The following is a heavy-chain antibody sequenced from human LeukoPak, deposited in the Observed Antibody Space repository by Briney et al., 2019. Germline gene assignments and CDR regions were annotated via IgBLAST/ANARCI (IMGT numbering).Heavy chain of an antibody. J-gene: IGHJ4*02. CDR3: ARHAPYSSGWYGGLDY. CDR2: IYYSGST. Sequence: SETLSLACTVSGGSISSYYWSWIRQPPGKGLEWIGDIYYSGSTNYNPSLKSRVTISVDTSKNQFSLKLSSVTAADTAVYYCARHAPYSSGWYGGLDYWGQGTLVTVSS. D-gene: IGHD6-19*01. V-gene: IGHV4-59*08. CDR1: GGSISSYY.